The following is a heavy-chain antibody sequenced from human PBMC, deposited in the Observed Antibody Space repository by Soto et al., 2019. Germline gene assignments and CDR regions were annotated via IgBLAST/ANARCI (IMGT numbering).Heavy chain of an antibody. CDR1: GFTFGASN. CDR3: AKGSHYSRPYYFDC. V-gene: IGHV3-73*01. D-gene: IGHD3-10*01. J-gene: IGHJ4*02. Sequence: GGSLRLSCAASGFTFGASNLQWARQASGKPLEWVGRIGMKSNNFATAYAASVKGRFSISRDDSANMAYLQMNSLKTEDTAVYYCAKGSHYSRPYYFDCWGQGALVTVPQ. CDR2: IGMKSNNFAT.